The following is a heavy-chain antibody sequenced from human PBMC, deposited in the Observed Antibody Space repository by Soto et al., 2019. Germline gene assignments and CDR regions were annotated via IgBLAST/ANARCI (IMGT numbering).Heavy chain of an antibody. J-gene: IGHJ4*01. V-gene: IGHV3-43D*04. CDR2: ISWDGSNR. D-gene: IGHD3-3*01. CDR1: GFTFDEYA. Sequence: SWGSLRLSCAASGFTFDEYAMPWVRQRPGKGLQWVSLISWDGSNRYYADSVQGRFTISRDNSKYSLYLEMNSLRPEDTALYYCAKDISRGPTKNYHFWSSREYWG. CDR3: AKDISRGPTKNYHFWSSREY.